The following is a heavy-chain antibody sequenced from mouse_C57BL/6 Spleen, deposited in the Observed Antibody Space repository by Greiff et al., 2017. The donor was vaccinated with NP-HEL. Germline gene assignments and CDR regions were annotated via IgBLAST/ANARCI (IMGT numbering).Heavy chain of an antibody. Sequence: EVMLVESEGGLVQPGSSMKLSCTASGFTFSDYYMAWVRQVPEKGLEWVANINSDGSSTYYLDSLKSRFIISRDNAKNILYLQMSSLKSEDTATYYCARVYYGNYAWFAYWGQGTLVTVSA. J-gene: IGHJ3*01. CDR3: ARVYYGNYAWFAY. CDR1: GFTFSDYY. CDR2: INSDGSST. V-gene: IGHV5-16*01. D-gene: IGHD2-1*01.